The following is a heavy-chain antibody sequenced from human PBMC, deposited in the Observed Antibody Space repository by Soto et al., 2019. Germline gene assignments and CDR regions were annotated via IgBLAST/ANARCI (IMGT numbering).Heavy chain of an antibody. CDR1: GGSISSYY. V-gene: IGHV4-59*08. J-gene: IGHJ4*02. D-gene: IGHD5-18*01. CDR2: IYYSGST. Sequence: SETLSLTCTVSGGSISSYYWSWIRQPPGKGLEWIGYIYYSGSTNYNPSLKSRVTISVDTSKNQFSLKLSSVTAADTAVYYCARLRNTAMVTVWGQGTLVNVSS. CDR3: ARLRNTAMVTV.